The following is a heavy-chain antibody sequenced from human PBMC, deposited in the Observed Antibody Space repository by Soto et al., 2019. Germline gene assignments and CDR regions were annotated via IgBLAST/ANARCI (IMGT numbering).Heavy chain of an antibody. D-gene: IGHD6-19*01. J-gene: IGHJ5*02. CDR2: INYSGNT. CDR1: GDSISSGGYY. Sequence: SETLSLTCTVSGDSISSGGYYWGWIRQPPGKGLEWIGSINYSGNTYYNPSVQSRVTISVDTSKNQFSLNLVSLSAADTAVYYCARGAAVAGHYNWFAPWGQGTLVT. V-gene: IGHV4-39*01. CDR3: ARGAAVAGHYNWFAP.